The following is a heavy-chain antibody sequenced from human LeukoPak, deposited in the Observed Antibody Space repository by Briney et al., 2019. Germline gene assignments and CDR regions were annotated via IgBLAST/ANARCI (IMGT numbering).Heavy chain of an antibody. V-gene: IGHV3-48*03. J-gene: IGHJ4*02. CDR2: ITTSGSTI. CDR1: GFTFSSYE. Sequence: PGGSLRLSCAASGFTFSSYEMNWVRQAPGKGLEWVSYITTSGSTIYYADSVKGRITISRDNAKNSLYLQMNSLRAEDTAVYYCARGYGDYAPRFFEYWGQGTLVTVSS. CDR3: ARGYGDYAPRFFEY. D-gene: IGHD4-17*01.